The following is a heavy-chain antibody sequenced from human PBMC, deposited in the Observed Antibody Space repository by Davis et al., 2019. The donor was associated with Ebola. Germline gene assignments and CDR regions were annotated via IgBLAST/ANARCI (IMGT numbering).Heavy chain of an antibody. CDR3: ATTPQYSSGQNKPFDY. J-gene: IGHJ4*02. CDR2: ISGSGGTT. Sequence: GESLKISCAASGFTFSSYAMSWVRQAPGKGLEWVSGISGSGGTTYYADSVKGRFTISRDNSKNTLYLQMNSLRAEDTAVYYCATTPQYSSGQNKPFDYWGQGTLVTVSS. D-gene: IGHD6-19*01. CDR1: GFTFSSYA. V-gene: IGHV3-23*01.